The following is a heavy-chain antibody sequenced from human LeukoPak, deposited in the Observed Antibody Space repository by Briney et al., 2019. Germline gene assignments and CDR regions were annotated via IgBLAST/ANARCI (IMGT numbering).Heavy chain of an antibody. CDR1: GGSISSYY. Sequence: SSETLSLTCTVSGGSISSYYWSWIRQPPGKGLELIGYIYYSGSTNYNPSLKSRVTISVDTSKNQFSLKLSSVTAADTAVYYCARGVAEWELDYWGQGTLVTVSS. CDR3: ARGVAEWELDY. CDR2: IYYSGST. D-gene: IGHD1-26*01. J-gene: IGHJ4*02. V-gene: IGHV4-59*01.